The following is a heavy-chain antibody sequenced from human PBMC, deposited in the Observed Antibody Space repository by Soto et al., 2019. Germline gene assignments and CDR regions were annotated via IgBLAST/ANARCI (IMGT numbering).Heavy chain of an antibody. CDR1: GGSFSGYY. J-gene: IGHJ4*02. CDR3: ATAGGTYYNILTGPCD. Sequence: SETLSLTCAVYGGSFSGYYWTWIRQPPGTGLEWIGEINHSGSTYYNPSLKSRVTISVDTSKNQFSLNLRSVTAADTAVYYCATAGGTYYNILTGPCDWGQGTLVTVSS. V-gene: IGHV4-34*01. D-gene: IGHD3-9*01. CDR2: INHSGST.